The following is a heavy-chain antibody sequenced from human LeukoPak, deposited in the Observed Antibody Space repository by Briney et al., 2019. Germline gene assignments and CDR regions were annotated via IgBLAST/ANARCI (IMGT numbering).Heavy chain of an antibody. CDR3: AKMEGQRLYDYCMDV. J-gene: IGHJ6*03. CDR2: MSGSGYYT. CDR1: GFAFSNFA. D-gene: IGHD3-3*01. Sequence: GGSLRLSCAASGFAFSNFAMSGVRQAPGKGLEWVSAMSGSGYYTYYVESVKGRFTISRDNSKNTLYLHMNSLRADDTAVYYCAKMEGQRLYDYCMDVWGRGTTVTVSS. V-gene: IGHV3-23*01.